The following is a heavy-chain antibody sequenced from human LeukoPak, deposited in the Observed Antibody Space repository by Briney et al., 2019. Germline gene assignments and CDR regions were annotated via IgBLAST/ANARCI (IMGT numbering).Heavy chain of an antibody. Sequence: GGSLRLSCAASGFTFSRYAMSWVRQAPGKGLEWVSGISGSGGTIYYGDSVKGRVTISRESSKNTLYLQMNSLGAEDTAVYYCARDLPGPVAGIDAFDVWGQGTMVTVSS. CDR2: ISGSGGTI. CDR1: GFTFSRYA. D-gene: IGHD6-19*01. V-gene: IGHV3-23*01. CDR3: ARDLPGPVAGIDAFDV. J-gene: IGHJ3*01.